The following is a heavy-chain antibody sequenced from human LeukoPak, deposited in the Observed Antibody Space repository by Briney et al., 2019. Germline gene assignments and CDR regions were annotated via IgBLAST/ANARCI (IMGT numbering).Heavy chain of an antibody. J-gene: IGHJ5*02. CDR3: ARDRSSRKNWFDP. Sequence: GGSLRLSCAASGFTFSTYWMSWVRQTPGKGLDWVANINQDGSEKYYVDSVKGRFTISRDNAKNSLYLQMNSLRADDTAVYYCARDRSSRKNWFDPWGHGNLVTVSS. CDR2: INQDGSEK. V-gene: IGHV3-7*01. D-gene: IGHD6-13*01. CDR1: GFTFSTYW.